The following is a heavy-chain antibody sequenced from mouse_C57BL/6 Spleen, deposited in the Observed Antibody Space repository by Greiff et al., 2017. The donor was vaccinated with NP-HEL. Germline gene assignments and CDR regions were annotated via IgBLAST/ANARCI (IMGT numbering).Heavy chain of an antibody. D-gene: IGHD1-1*01. CDR2: ISSGSSTI. Sequence: EVQLVESGGGLVKPGGSLKLSCAASGFTFSDYGMHWVRQAPEKGLEWVAYISSGSSTIYYADTVKGRFTISRDNAKNTLFLQMTSLRSEDTAMYYCARQLITTVVAYYFDYWGQGTTLTVSS. V-gene: IGHV5-17*01. CDR1: GFTFSDYG. CDR3: ARQLITTVVAYYFDY. J-gene: IGHJ2*01.